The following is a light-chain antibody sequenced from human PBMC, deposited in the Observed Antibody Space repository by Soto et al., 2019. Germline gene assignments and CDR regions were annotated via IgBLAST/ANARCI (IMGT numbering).Light chain of an antibody. CDR3: AAWDDSLSGQGL. V-gene: IGLV1-47*01. J-gene: IGLJ2*01. Sequence: QSVLTRPPSASGTPGQRVTISCSGTSSNIGSSFVYWYQQLPGTAPKLLIYRNNQRPSGVPDRFSGSKSGTSASLAISGLRSEDEADYYCAAWDDSLSGQGLFGGGTQLTVL. CDR2: RNN. CDR1: SSNIGSSF.